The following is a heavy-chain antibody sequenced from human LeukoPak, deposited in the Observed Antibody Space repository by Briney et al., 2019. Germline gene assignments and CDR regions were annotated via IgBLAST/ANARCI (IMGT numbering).Heavy chain of an antibody. CDR1: GGSISSSSYY. CDR3: ARGRGYDFWSGYYTDHDAFDI. Sequence: SETLSLTCTVSGGSISSSSYYWGWIRQPPGKGLEWIGSIYYSGSTYYNPSLKSRVTMSVDTSKNQFSLKLSSVTAADTAVYYCARGRGYDFWSGYYTDHDAFDIWGQGTMVTVSS. D-gene: IGHD3-3*01. CDR2: IYYSGST. J-gene: IGHJ3*02. V-gene: IGHV4-39*07.